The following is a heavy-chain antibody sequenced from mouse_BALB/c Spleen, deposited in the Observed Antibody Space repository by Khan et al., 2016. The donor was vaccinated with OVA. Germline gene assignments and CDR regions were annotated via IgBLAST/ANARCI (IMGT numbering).Heavy chain of an antibody. CDR1: GYTFTDYV. D-gene: IGHD4-1*01. J-gene: IGHJ3*01. CDR2: IYPGSDST. Sequence: QVQLQQSGPELVKPGASVKMSCKASGYTFTDYVMNWVKQRTGQGLEWIGQIYPGSDSTYYNEKFKGKATLTADRSSSTAYMKLSSLTSEDSAVXFCARAGWDVFAYWGQGTLVTVSA. V-gene: IGHV1-77*01. CDR3: ARAGWDVFAY.